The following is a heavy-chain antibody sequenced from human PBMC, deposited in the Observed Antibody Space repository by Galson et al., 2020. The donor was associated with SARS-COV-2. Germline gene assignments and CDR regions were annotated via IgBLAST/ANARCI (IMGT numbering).Heavy chain of an antibody. J-gene: IGHJ4*02. CDR1: GSSMSSGDYY. CDR3: ARAPNGDYVDH. CDR2: ISYSGST. Sequence: TLSLTCTSSGSSMSSGDYYWRWIRQHPGKGLEWIGHISYSGSTYYLPSLKSRLTMSVDRSKNQFSLKLSSVTAADTALYSCARAPNGDYVDHWGQGPLATVSS. V-gene: IGHV4-31*03. D-gene: IGHD4-17*01.